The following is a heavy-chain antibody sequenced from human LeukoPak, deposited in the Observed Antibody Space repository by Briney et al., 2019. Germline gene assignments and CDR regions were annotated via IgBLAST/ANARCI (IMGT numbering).Heavy chain of an antibody. CDR1: GGSINSYF. Sequence: SETLSLTCTVSGGSINSYFWSWIRQPPGKGLEWIGYIYYIGTTNYNPSLTGRITISIGTSKNQFSLKLSSVTAADTAVYYCARSLVAVATPYCFDYWGQGTLVTVSS. CDR3: ARSLVAVATPYCFDY. CDR2: IYYIGTT. D-gene: IGHD2-15*01. J-gene: IGHJ4*02. V-gene: IGHV4-59*01.